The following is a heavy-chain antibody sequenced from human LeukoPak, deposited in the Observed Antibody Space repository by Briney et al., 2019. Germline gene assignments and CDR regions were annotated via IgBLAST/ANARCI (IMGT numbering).Heavy chain of an antibody. CDR3: ARAGENYYDSSGYHYYFDY. J-gene: IGHJ4*02. D-gene: IGHD3-22*01. V-gene: IGHV4-39*07. CDR2: IYYSGST. CDR1: GGSISSSSYY. Sequence: SETLSLTCTVSGGSISSSSYYWGWIRQPPGKELEWIGSIYYSGSTYYNPSLKSRVTISVDTSKNQFSLKLSSVTAADMAVYYCARAGENYYDSSGYHYYFDYWGQGTLVTVSP.